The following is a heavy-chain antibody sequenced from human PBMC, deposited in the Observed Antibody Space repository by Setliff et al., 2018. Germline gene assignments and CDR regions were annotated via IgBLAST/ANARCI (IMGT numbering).Heavy chain of an antibody. J-gene: IGHJ4*01. V-gene: IGHV3-23*01. Sequence: GESLKISCAAPGFTFSGSAMHWVRQASGKGLEWVSAITDDGGTTHYAGSVKGRFTIARDNSNSTLYLQMNSLRVEDTALYYCATSTITTYYFDYWGHGTLVTVSS. CDR1: GFTFSGSA. CDR3: ATSTITTYYFDY. D-gene: IGHD4-4*01. CDR2: ITDDGGTT.